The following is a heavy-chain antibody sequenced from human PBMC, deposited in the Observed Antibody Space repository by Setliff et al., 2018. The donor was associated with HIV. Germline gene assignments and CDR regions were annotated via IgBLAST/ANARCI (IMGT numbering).Heavy chain of an antibody. J-gene: IGHJ4*02. CDR3: ARSIVPVASGYYYFEY. V-gene: IGHV4-38-2*01. Sequence: KSSETLSLTCAVSGYSISSGYYWGWIRQPPGKGLEWIASMSHNGKTYYNPSLKSRVTISVDTSKSQFSLRLSSVAAGDTAVYYCARSIVPVASGYYYFEYWGQGTLVTVSS. CDR2: MSHNGKT. D-gene: IGHD3-3*01. CDR1: GYSISSGYY.